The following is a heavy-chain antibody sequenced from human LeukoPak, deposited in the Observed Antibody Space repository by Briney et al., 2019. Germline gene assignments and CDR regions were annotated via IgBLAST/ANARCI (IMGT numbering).Heavy chain of an antibody. CDR1: GFTFNNYG. V-gene: IGHV3-7*01. D-gene: IGHD6-19*01. CDR3: ARPIAVAGGY. Sequence: PGGSLRLSCAVSGFTFNNYGMSWVRQAPGKGLEWVANIKYDGSEKHYVDSVKGRFTISRDNAKNSLYLQMNSLRAEDTAVYYCARPIAVAGGYWGQGTLVTVSS. CDR2: IKYDGSEK. J-gene: IGHJ4*02.